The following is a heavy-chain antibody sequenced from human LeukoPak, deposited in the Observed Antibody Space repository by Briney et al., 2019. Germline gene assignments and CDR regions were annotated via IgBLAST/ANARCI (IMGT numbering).Heavy chain of an antibody. CDR1: GGTFSSYA. CDR3: ARAGNSGGSCYQTRCYYYGMDV. V-gene: IGHV1-69*04. D-gene: IGHD2-15*01. CDR2: IIPILGIA. Sequence: GSSVKVSCKASGGTFSSYAISWVRQAPGQGLEWMGRIIPILGIANYAQKFQGRVTITADKSTSTAYMELSSLRSEDTAVYYCARAGNSGGSCYQTRCYYYGMDVWGQGTTVTVSS. J-gene: IGHJ6*02.